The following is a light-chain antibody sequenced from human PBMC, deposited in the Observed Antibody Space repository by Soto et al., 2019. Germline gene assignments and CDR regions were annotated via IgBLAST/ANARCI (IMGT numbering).Light chain of an antibody. V-gene: IGKV1-5*03. CDR1: QSISTW. CDR2: KAS. CDR3: QQYSTYWT. J-gene: IGKJ1*01. Sequence: DIQMTQSPSTLSASVGDRVTITCRASQSISTWLAWYQQKQGKAPKLLIYKASSLESGVPSRFSCSGSGTEFTLTISSLQPDDFATYYCQQYSTYWTFGQGTKVEIE.